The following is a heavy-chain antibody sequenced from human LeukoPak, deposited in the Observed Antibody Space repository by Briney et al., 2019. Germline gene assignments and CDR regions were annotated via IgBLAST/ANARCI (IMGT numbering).Heavy chain of an antibody. CDR3: XXGESVDDFWSGYFSGNNY. J-gene: IGHJ4*02. D-gene: IGHD3-3*01. CDR2: IKQDGSEK. CDR1: GFTFSSYW. V-gene: IGHV3-7*01. Sequence: PGGSLRLSCAASGFTFSSYWMSWVRQAPGKGLEWVANIKQDGSEKYYVDSVKXRFTISRDSAKNSLYLQMNSLRAEDTAVYYCXXGESVDDFWSGYFSGNNYWGQGTLVTVSS.